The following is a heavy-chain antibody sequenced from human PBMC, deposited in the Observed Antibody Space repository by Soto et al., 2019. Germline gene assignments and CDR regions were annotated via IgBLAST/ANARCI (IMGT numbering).Heavy chain of an antibody. CDR1: GYSFTTYY. J-gene: IGHJ6*02. D-gene: IGHD1-26*01. CDR3: ARVPSPRRVVGATREYYAMDV. V-gene: IGHV1-46*04. Sequence: ASVKVSCKASGYSFTTYYMHWVRQAPGQGLEWVGIINPGGDRTKYAHKLQGRVSLTRDTSTSTVYMELSSLRSEDTAVYYCARVPSPRRVVGATREYYAMDVWGQGTTVTVSS. CDR2: INPGGDRT.